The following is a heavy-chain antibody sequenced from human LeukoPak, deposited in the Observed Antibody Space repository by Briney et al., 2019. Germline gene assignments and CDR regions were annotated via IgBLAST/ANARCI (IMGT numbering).Heavy chain of an antibody. Sequence: PGGSLRLSCAASGFTFSLFGMHWVRQAPGKGLEWVALISYDGSNKWYADSVEGRFTTSRDNSKNTLYPQMSSLRAEDTAVYYCAKDEPGVSATRPDYWGQGTLVSVSS. CDR3: AKDEPGVSATRPDY. J-gene: IGHJ4*02. CDR1: GFTFSLFG. V-gene: IGHV3-30*18. CDR2: ISYDGSNK. D-gene: IGHD3-10*01.